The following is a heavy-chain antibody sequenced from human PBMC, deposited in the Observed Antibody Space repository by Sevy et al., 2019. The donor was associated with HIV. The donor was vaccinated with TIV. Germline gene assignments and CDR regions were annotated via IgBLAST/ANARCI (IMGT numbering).Heavy chain of an antibody. D-gene: IGHD3-10*02. CDR1: GFIFSDYD. J-gene: IGHJ4*02. Sequence: GGSLRLSCAASGFIFSDYDMNWVRQAQGKGLEWISVISSRSSYIKYADSLKGRVTISRDNANNSLFLQLNSLRAEDTAVYYCARAVDYYVTGGLHYWGQGALVTVSS. V-gene: IGHV3-21*05. CDR2: ISSRSSYI. CDR3: ARAVDYYVTGGLHY.